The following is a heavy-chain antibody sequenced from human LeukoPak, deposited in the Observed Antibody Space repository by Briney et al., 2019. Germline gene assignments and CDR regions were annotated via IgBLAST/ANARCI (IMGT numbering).Heavy chain of an antibody. V-gene: IGHV4-34*01. J-gene: IGHJ6*02. Sequence: SETLSLTCAVYGGSFSGYYWSWIRQPPGKGLEWIGEINHSGSTNYNPSLKSRVTISVDTSKNQSSLKLSSVTAADTAVYYCARPHYYDSSGYSNPYYYYGMDVWGQGTTVTVSS. D-gene: IGHD3-22*01. CDR3: ARPHYYDSSGYSNPYYYYGMDV. CDR2: INHSGST. CDR1: GGSFSGYY.